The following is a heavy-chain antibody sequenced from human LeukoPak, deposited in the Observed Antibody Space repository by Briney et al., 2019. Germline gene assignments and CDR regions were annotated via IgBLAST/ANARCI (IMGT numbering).Heavy chain of an antibody. D-gene: IGHD4-17*01. J-gene: IGHJ4*02. CDR1: GFTFSSYW. CDR2: INQDGSQK. CDR3: ARDWFDGDYDRFDY. Sequence: GGSLRLSCAVSGFTFSSYWMSWFRQAPGKGLEWVANINQDGSQKFSVDSVKGRFTISRDNAKNSLSLQMDSLRVEDTAVYYCARDWFDGDYDRFDYWGQGTLVTVSS. V-gene: IGHV3-7*03.